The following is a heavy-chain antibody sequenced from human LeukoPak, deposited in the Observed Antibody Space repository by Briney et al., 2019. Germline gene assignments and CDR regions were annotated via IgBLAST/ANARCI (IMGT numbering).Heavy chain of an antibody. D-gene: IGHD3-10*01. CDR2: IGVAGDT. V-gene: IGHV3-13*01. J-gene: IGHJ3*02. CDR3: ARDVPDSGNYYPDAFDI. CDR1: GLTFSSYD. Sequence: QTGGSLRLSCAASGLTFSSYDFHWVRQVPGKGLEWVSAIGVAGDTYYSDSVKGRFTISRDNSKTTLYLQMSSLRAEDTAVYHCARDVPDSGNYYPDAFDIWGQGTLVTVSS.